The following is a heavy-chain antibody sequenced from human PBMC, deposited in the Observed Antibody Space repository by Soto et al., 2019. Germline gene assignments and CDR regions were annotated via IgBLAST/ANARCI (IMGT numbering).Heavy chain of an antibody. Sequence: EVQLVESGGGLVQPGRSLRLSCAASGFTFSNYWMHWVRQAPGKGLVWVSRINPTGSVTSYADSVKGRFSISRDNAEDTLSLQMNSLRGEDTAVYYCARVRNGEYSFDYWGQGTLVTVSS. CDR3: ARVRNGEYSFDY. CDR1: GFTFSNYW. J-gene: IGHJ4*02. CDR2: INPTGSVT. V-gene: IGHV3-74*01. D-gene: IGHD3-10*01.